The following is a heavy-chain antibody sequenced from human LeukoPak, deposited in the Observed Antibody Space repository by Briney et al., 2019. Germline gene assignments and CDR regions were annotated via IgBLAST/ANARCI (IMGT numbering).Heavy chain of an antibody. D-gene: IGHD3-10*01. Sequence: GGSLRLSGPPSGFTFSRSAMSCVRQAPGKGLEWVSGISGSGYGTYYADSAKGRFTISRDNSKNTLYLQINSLRAEDTAVYYCARDSPRYGSGSNDLAGGYYYYVMDVWGQGTTVTVSS. V-gene: IGHV3-23*01. CDR2: ISGSGYGT. CDR3: ARDSPRYGSGSNDLAGGYYYYVMDV. J-gene: IGHJ6*02. CDR1: GFTFSRSA.